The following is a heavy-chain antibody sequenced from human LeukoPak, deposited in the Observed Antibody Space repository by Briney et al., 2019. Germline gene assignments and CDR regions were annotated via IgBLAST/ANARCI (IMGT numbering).Heavy chain of an antibody. CDR2: ISDSGGTT. CDR1: GFTFSSYA. CDR3: AKERDILVRGAGYYSDS. J-gene: IGHJ4*02. D-gene: IGHD3-10*01. Sequence: GGSLRLSCTASGFTFSSYAMTWVRQARGKGLEWVSGISDSGGTTYYADSVKGRFTMSRDNSKNTVYLQMNSLRAEDTAVYYCAKERDILVRGAGYYSDSWGQGTLVTVSS. V-gene: IGHV3-23*01.